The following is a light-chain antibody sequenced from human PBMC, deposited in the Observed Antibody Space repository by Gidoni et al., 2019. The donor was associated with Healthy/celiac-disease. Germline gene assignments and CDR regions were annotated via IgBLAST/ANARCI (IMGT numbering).Light chain of an antibody. CDR3: GTWDSSLSAWV. J-gene: IGLJ3*02. Sequence: QSVLTQPPSVSAAPGQKVTISCSGSSSNIGNNYVSWYQQLPGTAPKLLIYENNKRPAGIPDRFSGPKSGTSATLGITGRQTGDEADYYCGTWDSSLSAWVFGGGTKLTVL. CDR2: ENN. V-gene: IGLV1-51*02. CDR1: SSNIGNNY.